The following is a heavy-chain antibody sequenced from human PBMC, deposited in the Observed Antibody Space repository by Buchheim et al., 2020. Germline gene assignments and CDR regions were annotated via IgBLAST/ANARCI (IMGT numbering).Heavy chain of an antibody. CDR1: GFTFSSYG. CDR3: AKDLIRASSQYYYYGMDV. Sequence: QVQLVESGGGVVQPGRSLRLSCAASGFTFSSYGMHWVRQAPGKGLEWVAVISYDGSNKYYADSVKGRFTISRDNSKNTLYLQMNSLRAEDTAVYYCAKDLIRASSQYYYYGMDVWGQGTT. D-gene: IGHD2-2*01. V-gene: IGHV3-30*18. J-gene: IGHJ6*02. CDR2: ISYDGSNK.